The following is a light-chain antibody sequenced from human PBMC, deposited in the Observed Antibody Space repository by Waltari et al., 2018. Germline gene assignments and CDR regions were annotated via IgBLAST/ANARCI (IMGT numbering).Light chain of an antibody. V-gene: IGKV3-15*01. Sequence: ETVMIQSPATLSVSPGETVTLSCRASQSVSNNLAWYQQTPGQPPRLLIYAAFSRGNALPGRFGGSGSGTDFALTITPLQSEDVGVYYCQQYHEWPYTFGQGTKLEI. CDR1: QSVSNN. CDR3: QQYHEWPYT. CDR2: AAF. J-gene: IGKJ2*01.